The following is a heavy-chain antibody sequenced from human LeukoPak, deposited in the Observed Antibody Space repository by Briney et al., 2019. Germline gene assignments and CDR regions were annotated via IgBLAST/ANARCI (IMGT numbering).Heavy chain of an antibody. Sequence: GASVKASCKASGYTFTGYYIHWVRQTPGHGLEWMGWINPNSGDTNYAQRFQGRVTMTRDTSISTAYVEVSSLRSDDTAVFYCARSLSPYGSGWNDAFAIWGQGTIVTVSS. CDR3: ARSLSPYGSGWNDAFAI. D-gene: IGHD6-19*01. CDR1: GYTFTGYY. V-gene: IGHV1-2*02. CDR2: INPNSGDT. J-gene: IGHJ3*02.